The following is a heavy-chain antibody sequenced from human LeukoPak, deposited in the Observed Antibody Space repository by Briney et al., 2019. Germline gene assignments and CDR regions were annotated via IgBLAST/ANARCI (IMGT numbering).Heavy chain of an antibody. Sequence: TSETLSLTCTVSGGSINNYYWSWIRQPAGKGLEWIGRIYTSGSTNYNPSLKSRVTMSVDTSKNQFSLKVSSVTAADTAVCYCARAYSSSSPIDYWGQGTLVTVSS. CDR1: GGSINNYY. CDR3: ARAYSSSSPIDY. J-gene: IGHJ4*02. V-gene: IGHV4-4*07. D-gene: IGHD6-6*01. CDR2: IYTSGST.